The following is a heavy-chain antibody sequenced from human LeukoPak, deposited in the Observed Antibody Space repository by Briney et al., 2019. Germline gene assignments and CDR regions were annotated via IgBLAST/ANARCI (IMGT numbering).Heavy chain of an antibody. CDR2: TTGSGGST. Sequence: PGGSLRLSCAASGFTFSTSAMSWVRQAPGKGLEWVSSTTGSGGSTYYADSVKGRLTISRDNSKNTLYLQMNSLRAEDTAVYYCARGGNPYYYFDYWGQGTLVTVSS. CDR3: ARGGNPYYYFDY. J-gene: IGHJ4*02. CDR1: GFTFSTSA. D-gene: IGHD3-10*01. V-gene: IGHV3-23*01.